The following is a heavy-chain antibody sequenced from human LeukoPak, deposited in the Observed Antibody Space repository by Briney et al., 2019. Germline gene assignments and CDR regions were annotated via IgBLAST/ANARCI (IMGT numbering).Heavy chain of an antibody. V-gene: IGHV2-5*01. D-gene: IGHD3-3*01. CDR2: IYWNDDK. J-gene: IGHJ5*02. Sequence: SGPTLVNPTQTPTLTCTFSGFSLSTSGVGVGWIRQPPGKALEWLALIYWNDDKRYSPSLKSRLTITKDTSKNQVVLTMTNMDPVDTATYYCAHTPPDPPHYDFQKDSNWFDPWGQGTLVTVSS. CDR3: AHTPPDPPHYDFQKDSNWFDP. CDR1: GFSLSTSGVG.